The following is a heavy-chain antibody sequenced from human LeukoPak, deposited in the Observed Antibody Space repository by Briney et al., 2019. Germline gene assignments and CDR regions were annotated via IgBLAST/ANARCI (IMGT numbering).Heavy chain of an antibody. D-gene: IGHD6-13*01. J-gene: IGHJ5*02. CDR2: ISYDGSNK. CDR1: GFTFSGYG. CDR3: AKEGYSSGWSGENWFDP. V-gene: IGHV3-30*18. Sequence: PGRSLRLSCAASGFTFSGYGMRWVRQAPGKGLEWVAVISYDGSNKYYADSVKGRFTISRDNSKNTLYLQMNSLRAEDTAVYYCAKEGYSSGWSGENWFDPWGQGTLVTVSP.